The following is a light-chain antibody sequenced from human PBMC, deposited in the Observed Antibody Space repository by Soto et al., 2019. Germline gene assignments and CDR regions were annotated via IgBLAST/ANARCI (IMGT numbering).Light chain of an antibody. Sequence: QSALTQPASVSGSPGQSITISCTGTSSDVGGYNYVSWYQQHPGKAPKLMIYEVSNRPSGVSNRISGSKTGNTASLTISGVQDEDEADYYCSSYTSSSTHWVFGGGTKLTVL. V-gene: IGLV2-14*01. CDR1: SSDVGGYNY. CDR3: SSYTSSSTHWV. J-gene: IGLJ3*02. CDR2: EVS.